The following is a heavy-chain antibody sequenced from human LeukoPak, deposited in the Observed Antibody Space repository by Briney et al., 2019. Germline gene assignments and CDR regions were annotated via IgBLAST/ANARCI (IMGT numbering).Heavy chain of an antibody. CDR2: IKQDGSET. Sequence: GGSLRLSCAASGFSFSSDWMSWVRQVPGRGLEWVANIKQDGSETYYVDSVKGRFTISRDNAKNSLYLHMNSLRAEDSAVYYCARDTSPLDYYDSSAYYDAYDIWGQGTTVIVSS. CDR1: GFSFSSDW. V-gene: IGHV3-7*01. D-gene: IGHD3-22*01. CDR3: ARDTSPLDYYDSSAYYDAYDI. J-gene: IGHJ3*02.